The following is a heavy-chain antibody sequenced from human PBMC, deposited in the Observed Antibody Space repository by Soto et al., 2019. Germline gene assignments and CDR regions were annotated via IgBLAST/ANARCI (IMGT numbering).Heavy chain of an antibody. Sequence: ASVKVSCKASGYTFTSYGISWVRQAPRQGLEWMGWISAYNGNTNYAQKLQGRVTMTTDTSTSTAYMELRSLRSDDTAVYYCARTQNYCTNGVCPYYYYYYMDVWGKGTTVTVSS. J-gene: IGHJ6*03. D-gene: IGHD2-8*01. V-gene: IGHV1-18*01. CDR3: ARTQNYCTNGVCPYYYYYYMDV. CDR1: GYTFTSYG. CDR2: ISAYNGNT.